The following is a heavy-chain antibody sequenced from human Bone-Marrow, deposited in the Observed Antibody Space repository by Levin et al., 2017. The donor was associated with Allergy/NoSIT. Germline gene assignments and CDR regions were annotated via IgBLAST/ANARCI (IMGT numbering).Heavy chain of an antibody. D-gene: IGHD2-2*01. CDR1: GFAFSTYT. V-gene: IGHV3-30-3*01. Sequence: GGSLRLSCAASGFAFSTYTIHWVRQAPGKGLEWVAVISYDGNNRYYADSVQGRFTISRDNSENTLYLQMNSLRAEDTAVYYCARDRVPASGTLYYFDFWGQGTLVSVSS. J-gene: IGHJ4*02. CDR2: ISYDGNNR. CDR3: ARDRVPASGTLYYFDF.